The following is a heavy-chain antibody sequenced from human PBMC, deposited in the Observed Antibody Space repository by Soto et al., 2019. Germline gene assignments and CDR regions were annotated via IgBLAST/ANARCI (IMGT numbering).Heavy chain of an antibody. CDR1: GFTFSSYG. J-gene: IGHJ4*02. Sequence: QVQLVESGGGVVQPGRSLRLSCAASGFTFSSYGMHWVRQAPGKGLEWVAVISYDGSNKYYADSVKGRFTISRDNSKNTLYLQMNSLRAEDTAVYYCAKDGKVLWFGELWHLEYWGQGTLVTVSS. CDR2: ISYDGSNK. CDR3: AKDGKVLWFGELWHLEY. V-gene: IGHV3-30*18. D-gene: IGHD3-10*01.